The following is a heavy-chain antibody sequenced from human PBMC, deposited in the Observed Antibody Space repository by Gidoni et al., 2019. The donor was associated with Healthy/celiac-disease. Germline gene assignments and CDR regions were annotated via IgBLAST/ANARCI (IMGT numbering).Heavy chain of an antibody. Sequence: QVQLVESGGGVVQPGRSLRLSCAASGFTFSSYAMHWVRQAPAKGREWVAVISYDGSNKYYADSVKGRFTISRDNSKNTLYLQMNSLRAEDTAVYYCARDPYCSSTSCYQFDPWGQGTLVTVSS. CDR3: ARDPYCSSTSCYQFDP. CDR1: GFTFSSYA. D-gene: IGHD2-2*01. V-gene: IGHV3-30-3*01. CDR2: ISYDGSNK. J-gene: IGHJ5*02.